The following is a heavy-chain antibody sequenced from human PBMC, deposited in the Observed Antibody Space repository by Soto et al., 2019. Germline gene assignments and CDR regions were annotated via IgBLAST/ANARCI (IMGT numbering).Heavy chain of an antibody. CDR1: GSSINSSGYY. CDR2: MFYGVST. V-gene: IGHV4-39*01. Sequence: SETLSLTCTVSGSSINSSGYYWGWIRQPPGKGLEWIGSMFYGVSTYYNPSLKSRVTVSVDTSKNQFSLNLRSVTAADTAVYYCARLPSRHLVDYWGQGPLVTVSS. CDR3: ARLPSRHLVDY. J-gene: IGHJ4*02. D-gene: IGHD3-3*02.